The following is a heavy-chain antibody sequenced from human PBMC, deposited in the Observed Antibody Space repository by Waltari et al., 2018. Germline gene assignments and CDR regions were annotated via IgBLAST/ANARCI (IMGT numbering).Heavy chain of an antibody. Sequence: WMGWISAYNGNTNYAQKLQGRVTMTTDTSTSTAYMELRSLRSDDTAVYYCARDELRYFDWLNQEGGYYYYMDVWGKGTTVTVSS. J-gene: IGHJ6*03. CDR3: ARDELRYFDWLNQEGGYYYYMDV. CDR2: ISAYNGNT. V-gene: IGHV1-18*01. D-gene: IGHD3-9*01.